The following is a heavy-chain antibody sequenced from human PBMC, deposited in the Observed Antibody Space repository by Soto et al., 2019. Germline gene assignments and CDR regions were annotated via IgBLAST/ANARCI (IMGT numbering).Heavy chain of an antibody. V-gene: IGHV4-39*01. CDR2: VYWTGST. CDR1: GDSITTKGYY. J-gene: IGHJ4*02. Sequence: SETLSLTCSVSGDSITTKGYYWVWIRQPPGKGLQWIGNVYWTGSTFSHPSLTSRVFISVDTSKNEFSLRLTSVTAADTAVYYCARSHYTYGLLIDYWGPGTLVTVSS. CDR3: ARSHYTYGLLIDY. D-gene: IGHD2-8*01.